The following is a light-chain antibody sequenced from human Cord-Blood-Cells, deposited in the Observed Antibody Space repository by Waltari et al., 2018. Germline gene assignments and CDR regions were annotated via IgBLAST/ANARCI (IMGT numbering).Light chain of an antibody. Sequence: QTVVTQEPSFSVSPGGTVTLTCGLSSGSVSTSYYPSWYQQTPGHAPRTLIYSTNTRSSGVPERFSGSILGNKAALTITGAQADDESDYYCVLYMGSGIWVFGGGTKLTVL. CDR3: VLYMGSGIWV. J-gene: IGLJ2*01. CDR2: STN. V-gene: IGLV8-61*01. CDR1: SGSVSTSYY.